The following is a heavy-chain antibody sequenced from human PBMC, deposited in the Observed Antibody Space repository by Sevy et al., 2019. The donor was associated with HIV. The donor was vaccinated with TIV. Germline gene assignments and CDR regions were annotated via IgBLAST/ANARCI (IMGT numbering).Heavy chain of an antibody. V-gene: IGHV4-59*08. J-gene: IGHJ4*02. CDR1: TGSITSYW. D-gene: IGHD6-19*01. CDR3: AGETAWSSDYS. Sequence: SETLSLTCTVSTGSITSYWWTWIRQPPGKGLEWVANNHNNGNTNYKPSLKSPVTISVDTSKSQFSLRLSSVTAADTAMYYWAGETAWSSDYSWGQGTRVTVSS. CDR2: NHNNGNT.